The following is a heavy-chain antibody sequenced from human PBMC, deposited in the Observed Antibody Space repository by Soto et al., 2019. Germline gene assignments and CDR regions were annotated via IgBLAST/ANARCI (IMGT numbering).Heavy chain of an antibody. CDR1: GGSISSYY. V-gene: IGHV4-59*01. CDR3: ARGVDKKMVIIGL. Sequence: KTSETLSLTCTVSGGSISSYYWIWIRQPPGKGLEWIGYIDYSGSTNYKPSLKSRVTISVDTSKNQVSLKLNSVTAADTAVYYCARGVDKKMVIIGLWGQGTLVTVSS. J-gene: IGHJ4*02. D-gene: IGHD3-22*01. CDR2: IDYSGST.